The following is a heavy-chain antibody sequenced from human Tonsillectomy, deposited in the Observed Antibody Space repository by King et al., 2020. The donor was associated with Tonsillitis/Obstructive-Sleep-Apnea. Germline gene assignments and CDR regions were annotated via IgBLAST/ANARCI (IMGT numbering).Heavy chain of an antibody. CDR1: GFTFDDYA. J-gene: IGHJ6*03. CDR3: AKVTAPYCSSTSCYGGYYYMDV. Sequence: EVQLVESGGGLVQPGRSLRLSCAASGFTFDDYAMHWVRQAPGKGLEWVAGISCNSGSIGYADSVKGRFTISRDNAKNSLYLQMNSLRAEDTALYYCAKVTAPYCSSTSCYGGYYYMDVWGKGTTVTVSS. D-gene: IGHD2-2*01. V-gene: IGHV3-9*01. CDR2: ISCNSGSI.